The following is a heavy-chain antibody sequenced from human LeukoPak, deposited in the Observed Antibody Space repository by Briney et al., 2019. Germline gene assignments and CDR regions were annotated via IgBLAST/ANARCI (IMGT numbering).Heavy chain of an antibody. CDR1: GFTFSSYW. CDR2: IKQDGSEK. V-gene: IGHV3-7*01. CDR3: ARDQGYDFWSGYYYLMDV. Sequence: PGGSLRLSCAASGFTFSSYWMSWVRQAPGKGLEWVANIKQDGSEKYYVDSVKGRFTIYRDNAKNSLYLQMNSLRAEDTAVYYCARDQGYDFWSGYYYLMDVWGKRTTVTVSS. D-gene: IGHD3-3*01. J-gene: IGHJ6*03.